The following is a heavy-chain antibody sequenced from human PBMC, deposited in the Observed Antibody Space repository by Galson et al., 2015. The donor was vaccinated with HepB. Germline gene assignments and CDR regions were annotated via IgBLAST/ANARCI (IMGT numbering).Heavy chain of an antibody. CDR3: AKSGVGCSSTSCPPADYYYYYMDV. D-gene: IGHD2-2*01. J-gene: IGHJ6*03. CDR1: GFTFSSYA. CDR2: ISYDGTNK. Sequence: SLRLSCAASGFTFSSYAVHWVRQTPGKGLEWVAVISYDGTNKYYADSVKGRFTISRDNSKNTLYLQMNSLRAEDTAVYYCAKSGVGCSSTSCPPADYYYYYMDVWGKGTTVTVSS. V-gene: IGHV3-30-3*01.